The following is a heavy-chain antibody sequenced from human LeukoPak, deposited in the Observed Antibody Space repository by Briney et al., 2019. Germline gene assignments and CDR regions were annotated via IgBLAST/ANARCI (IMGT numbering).Heavy chain of an antibody. CDR3: TRVGI. V-gene: IGHV3-49*04. Sequence: GGSLRLSCTTSGFTFGDYPMSWVRQAPGKGLEWVGFIRSKTSGGTAEYAASVKGRFTISRDDSKSIAYLQMNGLKTEDTAVYYCTRVGIWGQGTLVTVSS. CDR1: GFTFGDYP. J-gene: IGHJ4*02. CDR2: IRSKTSGGTA.